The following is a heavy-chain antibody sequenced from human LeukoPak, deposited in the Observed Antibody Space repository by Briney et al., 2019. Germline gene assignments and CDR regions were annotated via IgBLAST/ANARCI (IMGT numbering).Heavy chain of an antibody. CDR1: GFTFSSYG. V-gene: IGHV3-30*02. J-gene: IGHJ4*02. CDR3: AKDAPRIAAAVYYFDY. CDR2: IRYDGSNK. Sequence: GGSLRLSCAASGFTFSSYGMHWVRQAPGKGLEWVAFIRYDGSNKYYADSVKGRFTISRDNSKNTLYLQMNSLRTEDTAVYYCAKDAPRIAAAVYYFDYWGQGTLVTASS. D-gene: IGHD6-13*01.